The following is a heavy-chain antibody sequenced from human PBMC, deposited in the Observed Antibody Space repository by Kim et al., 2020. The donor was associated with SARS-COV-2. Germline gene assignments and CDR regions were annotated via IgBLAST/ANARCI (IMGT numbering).Heavy chain of an antibody. V-gene: IGHV4-34*01. CDR3: ARGVVVRTYDY. D-gene: IGHD2-15*01. J-gene: IGHJ4*02. Sequence: NYNPSLKSRVTISVDTSKNQFSLKLSSVTAADTAVYYCARGVVVRTYDYWGQGTLVTVSS.